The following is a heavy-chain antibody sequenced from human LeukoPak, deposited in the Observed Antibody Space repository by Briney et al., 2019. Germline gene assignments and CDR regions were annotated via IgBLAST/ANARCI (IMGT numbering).Heavy chain of an antibody. D-gene: IGHD6-19*01. J-gene: IGHJ4*02. CDR3: ARHAWQWLPFEH. CDR1: GGSISSYY. CDR2: IYYSGST. V-gene: IGHV4-59*08. Sequence: SETLSLTCTVSGGSISSYYWSWIRQPPGKGLEWIGYIYYSGSTNYNPSLKSRVTMSVDRSKNRFSLNLSSVTAADTAMYYCARHAWQWLPFEHWGQGTLVTVSS.